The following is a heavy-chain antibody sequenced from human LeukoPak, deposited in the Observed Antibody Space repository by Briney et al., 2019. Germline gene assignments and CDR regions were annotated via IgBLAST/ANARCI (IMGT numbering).Heavy chain of an antibody. V-gene: IGHV3-23*01. D-gene: IGHD3-22*01. CDR3: AKDHTYYYDSSGCY. Sequence: GGSLRLSCAASGFTFSSYAMSWVRQAPGKGLEWVSAISGSGGSTYYADSVKGRFTISRDNSKNTLYLQMNSLRAEDTAVYYCAKDHTYYYDSSGCYWGQGTLVTVS. J-gene: IGHJ4*02. CDR2: ISGSGGST. CDR1: GFTFSSYA.